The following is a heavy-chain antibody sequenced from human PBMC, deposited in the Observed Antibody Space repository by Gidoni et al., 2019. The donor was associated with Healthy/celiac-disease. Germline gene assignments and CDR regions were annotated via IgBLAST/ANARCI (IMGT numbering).Heavy chain of an antibody. CDR1: GVTFSSYA. CDR3: ARAATLPYYYYGMDV. D-gene: IGHD2-15*01. J-gene: IGHJ6*02. Sequence: QVQLVESGGGVVQPGRSLRLSCAASGVTFSSYAMHWVRQAPGKGLEWVAVISYDGSNKYYADSVKGRFTISRDNSKNTLYLQMNSLRAEDTAVYYCARAATLPYYYYGMDVWGQGTTVTVSS. CDR2: ISYDGSNK. V-gene: IGHV3-30-3*01.